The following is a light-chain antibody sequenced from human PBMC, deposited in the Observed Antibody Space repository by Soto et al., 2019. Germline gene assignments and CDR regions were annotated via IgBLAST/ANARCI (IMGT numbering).Light chain of an antibody. CDR1: QSINNW. Sequence: DIQMTQSPSTLSASVGDRVTITCRASQSINNWLAWYQQKPGKAPKLLIYKASSLESGVPSRFSGSGSGTEFTLTISSLQPDDFATYYCLQDYNFPWAFGQGTKVEIK. CDR2: KAS. V-gene: IGKV1-5*03. CDR3: LQDYNFPWA. J-gene: IGKJ1*01.